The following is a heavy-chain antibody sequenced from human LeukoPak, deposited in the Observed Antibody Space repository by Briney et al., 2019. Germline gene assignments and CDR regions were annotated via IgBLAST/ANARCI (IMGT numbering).Heavy chain of an antibody. D-gene: IGHD5-24*01. Sequence: KPSETLSLTCTVSGGSISSYYWSWIRQPPGKGLEWIGYIYYSGSTNYNPSLKSRVTISVDTSKNQFSLKLSSVTAADTAVYYCARERLKDGYILFDYWGQGTLVTVSS. CDR1: GGSISSYY. J-gene: IGHJ4*02. CDR2: IYYSGST. V-gene: IGHV4-59*01. CDR3: ARERLKDGYILFDY.